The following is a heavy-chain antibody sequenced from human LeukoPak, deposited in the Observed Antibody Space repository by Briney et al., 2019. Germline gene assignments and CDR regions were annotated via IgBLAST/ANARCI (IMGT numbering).Heavy chain of an antibody. J-gene: IGHJ3*02. CDR2: MNPNSGNT. V-gene: IGHV1-8*03. Sequence: VASVKVSCKASGYTFTSYDINWVRQATGQGLEWMGWMNPNSGNTGYAQKFQGRVTITRNTSISTAYMELSSLRSEDTAVYYCARGGFPVFGVLKLWYSSSWNGAFDIWGQGTMVTVSS. CDR3: ARGGFPVFGVLKLWYSSSWNGAFDI. D-gene: IGHD6-13*01. CDR1: GYTFTSYD.